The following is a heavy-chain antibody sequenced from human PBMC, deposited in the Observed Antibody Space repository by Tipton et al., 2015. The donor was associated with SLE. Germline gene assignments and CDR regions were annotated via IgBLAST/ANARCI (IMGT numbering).Heavy chain of an antibody. D-gene: IGHD6-6*01. J-gene: IGHJ4*02. CDR3: ARALSSLLFDY. CDR2: IYTSGST. CDR1: GGSVSSTTYY. Sequence: TLSLTCTVSGGSVSSTTYYWSWIRQPAGKGLEWIGRIYTSGSTSYNPSLKSRVTISVNTSKNQFSLKLSSVTAADTAVYYCARALSSLLFDYWGQGTLVTVSS. V-gene: IGHV4-61*02.